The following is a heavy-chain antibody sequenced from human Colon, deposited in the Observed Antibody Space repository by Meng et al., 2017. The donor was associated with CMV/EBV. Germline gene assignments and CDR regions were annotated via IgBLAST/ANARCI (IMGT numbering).Heavy chain of an antibody. D-gene: IGHD2-2*01. CDR3: ARSPLPAALNWFDP. V-gene: IGHV1-69*13. CDR1: GGTLDIFG. CDR2: LIPIFGTP. Sequence: SVKVSCKASGGTLDIFGINWVRRAPGQGLEWMGGLIPIFGTPKYAQKFQGRVTITADASTTTMYMELTSLTSDDTAVYYCARSPLPAALNWFDPWGQGTLVTVSS. J-gene: IGHJ5*02.